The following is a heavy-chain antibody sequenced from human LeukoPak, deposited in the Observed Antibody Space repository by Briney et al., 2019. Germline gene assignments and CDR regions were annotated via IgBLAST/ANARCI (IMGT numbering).Heavy chain of an antibody. D-gene: IGHD1-1*01. Sequence: SGGSLRLSCAASGFTFSNAWMSWVRQAPGKGLEWIGLIKSKTDGGTTDYAAPVKGRFTISRDDSTDTLYLQLNSLKTEDTAIYYCTTDPRNGYYFDYWGQGTLVTVSS. CDR1: GFTFSNAW. J-gene: IGHJ4*02. V-gene: IGHV3-15*01. CDR3: TTDPRNGYYFDY. CDR2: IKSKTDGGTT.